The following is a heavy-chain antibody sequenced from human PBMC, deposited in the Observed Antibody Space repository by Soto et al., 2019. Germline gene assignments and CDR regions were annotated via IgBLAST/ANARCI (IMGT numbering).Heavy chain of an antibody. J-gene: IGHJ4*01. Sequence: ASVKVSCKASGYTFTSYDINWVRQATGQGLEWMGWMNPNSGNTGYAQKFQGRVTMTRNTSISTAYMELSSLRSEDTAVYYCARGLFRGRGYYYDSSGYPSPFDYWG. CDR3: ARGLFRGRGYYYDSSGYPSPFDY. V-gene: IGHV1-8*01. CDR1: GYTFTSYD. CDR2: MNPNSGNT. D-gene: IGHD3-22*01.